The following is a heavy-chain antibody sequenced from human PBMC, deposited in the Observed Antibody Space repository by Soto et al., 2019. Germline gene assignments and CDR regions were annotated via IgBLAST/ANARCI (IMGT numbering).Heavy chain of an antibody. J-gene: IGHJ6*02. CDR2: IIPILGIA. D-gene: IGHD1-26*01. V-gene: IGHV1-69*08. CDR1: GGTFSSYT. Sequence: QVQLVQSGAEVKKPGSSVKVSCKASGGTFSSYTISWVRQAPGQGLEWMGSIIPILGIANYAQKVQGRVTINADKPPSTAYMELSSLRSEDTAVYYCARDWTHSLDVWGQGTTVTVSS. CDR3: ARDWTHSLDV.